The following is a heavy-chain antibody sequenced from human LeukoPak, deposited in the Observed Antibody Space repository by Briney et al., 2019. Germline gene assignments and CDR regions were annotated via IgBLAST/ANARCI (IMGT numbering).Heavy chain of an antibody. J-gene: IGHJ4*02. CDR3: AKVPYQLLYFDY. V-gene: IGHV3-11*04. CDR1: GFTFSDYY. Sequence: PGGSLRLSCAASGFTFSDYYMSWIRQAPGKGLEWVSYISSSGSSTYHADSVKGRFTISRDNAKNTLYLQMNSLRAEDTAVYYCAKVPYQLLYFDYWGQGTLVTVSS. CDR2: ISSSGSST. D-gene: IGHD2-2*02.